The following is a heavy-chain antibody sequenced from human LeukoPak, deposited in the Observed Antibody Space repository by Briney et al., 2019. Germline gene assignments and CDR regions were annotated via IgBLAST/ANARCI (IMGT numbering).Heavy chain of an antibody. CDR2: TDTSGRYV. CDR3: AKAHPGFDY. V-gene: IGHV3-21*01. J-gene: IGHJ4*02. Sequence: GGSLRLSCAASGFTFSNYGMNWVRQAPGKGLEWVSFTDTSGRYVYYGDSVKGRFTISRDNAQDSLFLQMNSLGAEDTAVYYCAKAHPGFDYWGQGVLVTVSS. CDR1: GFTFSNYG.